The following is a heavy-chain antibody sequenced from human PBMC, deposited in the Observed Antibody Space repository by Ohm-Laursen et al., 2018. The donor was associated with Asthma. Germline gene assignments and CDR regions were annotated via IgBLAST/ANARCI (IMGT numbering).Heavy chain of an antibody. Sequence: SVKVSCKASGGTFSSYAISWVRQAPGQGLEWMGGIIPIFGTANYAQKFQGRVTITADESTSTAYMELSSLRSEDTAVYYCARKAGSCITSNCYSLDFWGQGTLVTVSS. V-gene: IGHV1-69*13. CDR2: IIPIFGTA. CDR1: GGTFSSYA. D-gene: IGHD2-15*01. CDR3: ARKAGSCITSNCYSLDF. J-gene: IGHJ4*02.